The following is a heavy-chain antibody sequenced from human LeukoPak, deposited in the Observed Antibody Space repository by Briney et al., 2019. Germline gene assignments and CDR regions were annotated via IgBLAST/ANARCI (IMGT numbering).Heavy chain of an antibody. D-gene: IGHD2-15*01. V-gene: IGHV4-31*11. CDR2: IYYSGST. J-gene: IGHJ3*02. Sequence: PPETLSLTCAVSGGSIISGVYYWSWIRQQPGKGLEWIRYIYYSGSTYYYPTLKSRVAISVDTSKNQFCLKLSSVTAADTAVYYCARVNKDGGRAFDIWGQGTLVNGSS. CDR3: ARVNKDGGRAFDI. CDR1: GGSIISGVYY.